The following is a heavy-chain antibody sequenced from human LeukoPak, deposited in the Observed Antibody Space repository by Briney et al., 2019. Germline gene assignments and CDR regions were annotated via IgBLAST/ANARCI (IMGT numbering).Heavy chain of an antibody. CDR1: AGSISSSHYY. CDR3: ARGLYNYGHGDY. CDR2: IYYGGST. D-gene: IGHD5-18*01. Sequence: SETLSLTCTVSAGSISSSHYYWGWVRQPPGKELEWIGSIYYGGSTYYNPSLKSRVTISVDTSKNQFSLNLSSVTAADTAVYYCARGLYNYGHGDYWGQGTLVTVSS. J-gene: IGHJ4*02. V-gene: IGHV4-39*01.